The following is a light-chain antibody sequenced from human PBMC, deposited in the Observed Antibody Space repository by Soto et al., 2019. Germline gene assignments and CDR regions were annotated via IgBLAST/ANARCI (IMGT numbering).Light chain of an antibody. V-gene: IGKV3-15*01. Sequence: EIVMTQSPATPSVSPGERATLSCRASQSVSSSLAWYQQKPGQAPRLLIYGASTRATGIPARFSGSGSGTEFTLTISSLQSEDFAVYYCQQYNNWPPYTFGQGTKLEIK. CDR3: QQYNNWPPYT. CDR2: GAS. CDR1: QSVSSS. J-gene: IGKJ2*01.